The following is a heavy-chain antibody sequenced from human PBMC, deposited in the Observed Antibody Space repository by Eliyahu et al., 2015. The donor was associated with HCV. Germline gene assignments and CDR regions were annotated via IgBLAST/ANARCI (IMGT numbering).Heavy chain of an antibody. CDR2: IKGDGSAK. D-gene: IGHD2/OR15-2a*01. CDR1: XSXXGRFW. CDR3: VDGHYSNR. Sequence: EVHLVESGGGLVQSGGXLXLSCXGSXSXXGRFWMNWXRQAPGKGLEWVASIKGDGSAKYHTDSVKGRFTISRDNARSSLHLQMSSLRAEDSAIYYCVDGHYSNRWGPGIVVTVSS. V-gene: IGHV3-7*01. J-gene: IGHJ4*02.